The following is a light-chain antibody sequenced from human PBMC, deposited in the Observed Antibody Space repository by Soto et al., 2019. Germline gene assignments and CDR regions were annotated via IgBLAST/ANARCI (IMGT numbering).Light chain of an antibody. J-gene: IGLJ2*01. CDR2: DNN. CDR3: GTWDSSLSAAVV. V-gene: IGLV1-51*01. CDR1: SSNIGNNY. Sequence: QSVLTQPPSVSAAPGQKVTISCSGSSSNIGNNYVSWYQQLPRTAPKLLIYDNNKRPSGIPDRFSGSKSGTSATLGITGLQTGDEADYYCGTWDSSLSAAVVFGGGTKLTVL.